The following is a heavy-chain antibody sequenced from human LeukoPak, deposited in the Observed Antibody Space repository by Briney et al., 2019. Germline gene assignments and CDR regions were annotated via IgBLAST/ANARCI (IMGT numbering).Heavy chain of an antibody. D-gene: IGHD5-24*01. CDR3: ARWSRDGYNPGAFDI. CDR2: IIPIFGTA. J-gene: IGHJ3*02. CDR1: GGTFSSYA. Sequence: SVKVSCKASGGTFSSYAISWVRKAPGQRIKWMGGIIPIFGTANYAQKFQGRVTITADESTSTAYMELSSLRSEDTAVYYCARWSRDGYNPGAFDIWGQGTMVTVSS. V-gene: IGHV1-69*01.